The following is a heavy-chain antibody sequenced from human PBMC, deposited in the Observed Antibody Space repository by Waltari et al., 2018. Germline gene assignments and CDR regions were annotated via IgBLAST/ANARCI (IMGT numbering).Heavy chain of an antibody. Sequence: EEQLVESGGGLVQPGDSLRLSCAASGFTFSSYWMNWVRQAPGKGPLWVQRIRSDARETTYADSVKGRFTLSRDNARNTLYLQMNRLRAEDTAVYFCARVSRRTYRSPVPGRHFYYGMDVWGQGTTVTVSS. J-gene: IGHJ6*02. D-gene: IGHD1-1*01. V-gene: IGHV3-74*03. CDR2: IRSDARET. CDR3: ARVSRRTYRSPVPGRHFYYGMDV. CDR1: GFTFSSYW.